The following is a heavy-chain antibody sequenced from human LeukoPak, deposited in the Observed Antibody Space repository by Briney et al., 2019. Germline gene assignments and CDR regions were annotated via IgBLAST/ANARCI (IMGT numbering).Heavy chain of an antibody. Sequence: SGTLSLTCAVYGGSFSGYYWSWIRQPPGKGLEWIGEINHSGSTNYNPSLKSRVTISVDTSKNQFSLKLSSVTAADTAVYYCARLHYDSSGYYYDDLEGLDYWGQGTLVTVSS. CDR1: GGSFSGYY. D-gene: IGHD3-22*01. V-gene: IGHV4-34*01. CDR3: ARLHYDSSGYYYDDLEGLDY. CDR2: INHSGST. J-gene: IGHJ4*02.